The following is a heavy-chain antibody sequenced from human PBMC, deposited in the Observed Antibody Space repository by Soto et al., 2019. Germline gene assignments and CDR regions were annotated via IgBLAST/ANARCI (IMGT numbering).Heavy chain of an antibody. Sequence: PSETLSLTCTVSGGSISSYYWSWIRQLPGKGLEWIGYIYYSGSTNYNPSLKSRVTISVDTSKNQFSLKLSSVTAADTAVYYCARGKGDFWSGYFVNYYYMDVWGKGTTVTVSS. J-gene: IGHJ6*03. CDR2: IYYSGST. V-gene: IGHV4-59*01. D-gene: IGHD3-3*01. CDR3: ARGKGDFWSGYFVNYYYMDV. CDR1: GGSISSYY.